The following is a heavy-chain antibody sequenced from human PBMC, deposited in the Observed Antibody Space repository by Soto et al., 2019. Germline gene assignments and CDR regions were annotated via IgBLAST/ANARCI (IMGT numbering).Heavy chain of an antibody. J-gene: IGHJ6*01. V-gene: IGHV3-33*01. Sequence: PGGSLRLSCAASGFTFNNYGIHWVRQAPGKGLERVAVIWYDGSQTRYADSVKGRFTISRDNFQNTLYLQMDSLRAEDKAMYYFARDFTVGAIYSRGYYYSLDVWGRGTTVTVSS. CDR1: GFTFNNYG. D-gene: IGHD1-26*01. CDR3: ARDFTVGAIYSRGYYYSLDV. CDR2: IWYDGSQT.